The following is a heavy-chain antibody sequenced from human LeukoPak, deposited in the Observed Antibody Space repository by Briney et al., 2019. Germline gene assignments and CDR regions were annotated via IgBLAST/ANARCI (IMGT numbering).Heavy chain of an antibody. CDR3: AKTDKLERGWYFDY. CDR1: GFTFSTYA. Sequence: PGGSLRLSCAASGFTFSTYAMSWVRQAPGKGLEWVSAISGSGGSTYYADSVKGRFTISRDNSKNTLYLQMNSLRAEDTAVYYCAKTDKLERGWYFDYWGQGTLVTVSS. D-gene: IGHD1-1*01. CDR2: ISGSGGST. V-gene: IGHV3-23*01. J-gene: IGHJ4*02.